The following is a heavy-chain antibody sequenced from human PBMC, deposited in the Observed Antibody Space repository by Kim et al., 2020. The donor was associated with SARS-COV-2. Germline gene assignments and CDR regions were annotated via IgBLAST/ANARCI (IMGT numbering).Heavy chain of an antibody. J-gene: IGHJ6*02. CDR1: GFTVSSSH. V-gene: IGHV3-53*01. Sequence: GGSLRLSCAASGFTVSSSHMSWVRQTPGRGLEWVSLIYSGGRTNYGDSAKGRFTISRDYSKNTLYLQMNSLRVEDTAVYYCARDQWLEGQSYGMDVWGLGTTVTVSS. CDR2: IYSGGRT. CDR3: ARDQWLEGQSYGMDV. D-gene: IGHD5-12*01.